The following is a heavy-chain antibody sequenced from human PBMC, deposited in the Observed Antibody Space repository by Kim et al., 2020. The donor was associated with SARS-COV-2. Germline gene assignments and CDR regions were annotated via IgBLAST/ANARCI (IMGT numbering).Heavy chain of an antibody. Sequence: SETLSLTCTVSGGSISSYYWSWIRQPPGKGLEWIGYIYYSGSTNYNPSLKSRVTISVDTSKNQFSLKLSSVTAADTAVYYCATLPSITGTPRPDRYYYYYMDVWGKGTTVTVSS. CDR3: ATLPSITGTPRPDRYYYYYMDV. J-gene: IGHJ6*03. D-gene: IGHD1-7*01. CDR1: GGSISSYY. V-gene: IGHV4-59*08. CDR2: IYYSGST.